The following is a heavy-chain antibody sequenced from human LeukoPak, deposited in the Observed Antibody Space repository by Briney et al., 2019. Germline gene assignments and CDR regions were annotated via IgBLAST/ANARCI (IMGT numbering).Heavy chain of an antibody. V-gene: IGHV1-69*04. D-gene: IGHD3-9*01. CDR3: ARADYDILTGYYFDY. Sequence: ASVKVSCKASGGTFSSYAISWVRQAPGQGLEWMGRIIPILGIANYAQKFQGRVTITADKSTSTAYMELSSLRSDDTAVYYCARADYDILTGYYFDYWGQGTLVTVSS. CDR2: IIPILGIA. J-gene: IGHJ4*02. CDR1: GGTFSSYA.